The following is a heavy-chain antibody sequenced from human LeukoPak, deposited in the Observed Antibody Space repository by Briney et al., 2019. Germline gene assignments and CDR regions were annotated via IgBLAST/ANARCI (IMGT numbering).Heavy chain of an antibody. D-gene: IGHD2-15*01. Sequence: ASVKVSCKASGYTFTSYGISWVRQAPGQRLEWMGWISAYNGNTNYAQKLQGRVTMTTDTSTSTAYMELRSLRSDDTAVYYCARYRVAAMIDPEFDYWGQGTLVTVSS. J-gene: IGHJ4*02. CDR1: GYTFTSYG. V-gene: IGHV1-18*01. CDR2: ISAYNGNT. CDR3: ARYRVAAMIDPEFDY.